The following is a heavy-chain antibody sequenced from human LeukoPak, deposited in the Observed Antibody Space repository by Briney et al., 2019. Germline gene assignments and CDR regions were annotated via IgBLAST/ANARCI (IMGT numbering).Heavy chain of an antibody. D-gene: IGHD3-3*01. CDR1: EYTFTGYY. V-gene: IGHV1-2*02. J-gene: IGHJ6*02. Sequence: GASVKVSCKASEYTFTGYYLHWVRQAPGQGLEWMGCINPGSGGTNCAQKFQDRVTMTRDMYISTAYMELSSLRYDDTAVYYCARGGFVVAPPLAVWGQGTTVAVSS. CDR2: INPGSGGT. CDR3: ARGGFVVAPPLAV.